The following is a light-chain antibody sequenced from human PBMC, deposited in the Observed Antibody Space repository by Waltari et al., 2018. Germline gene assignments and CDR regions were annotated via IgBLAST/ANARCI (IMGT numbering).Light chain of an antibody. J-gene: IGLJ3*02. CDR2: SDT. CDR3: QVWDSNNDHAFWV. Sequence: SYVLTQPPSVSVAPGETASIACGGNNIGIRSVHWYQQKPGQAPVLVIYSDTDRPSGIPERFSGSNSGNTATLTISRVEAGDEADHYCQVWDSNNDHAFWVFGGGTNLTVL. CDR1: NIGIRS. V-gene: IGLV3-21*04.